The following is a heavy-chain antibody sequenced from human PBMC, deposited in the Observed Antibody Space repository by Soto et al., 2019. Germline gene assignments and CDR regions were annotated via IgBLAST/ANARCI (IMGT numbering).Heavy chain of an antibody. CDR2: IYTSGST. D-gene: IGHD3-10*01. J-gene: IGHJ6*02. CDR1: GGSISSYY. Sequence: PSETLSLTCTVSGGSISSYYWSWIRQPAGKGLEWIGRIYTSGSTNYNPSLKSRVTMSVDTSKNQFSLKLSSVTAADTAVYYCARGAYMTPGNYGAVLTSGMDVWGQGTTVRVYS. V-gene: IGHV4-4*07. CDR3: ARGAYMTPGNYGAVLTSGMDV.